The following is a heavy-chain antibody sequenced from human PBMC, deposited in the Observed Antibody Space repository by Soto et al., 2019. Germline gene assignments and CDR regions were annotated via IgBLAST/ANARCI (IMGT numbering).Heavy chain of an antibody. J-gene: IGHJ5*02. D-gene: IGHD6-19*01. Sequence: PSETLSLTCAVSGGSISSSNWWSWVRQPPGKGLECTGEMYHSGSTNYNPSLKSRATISLDMPKNQFSLKLTSVTAADTAVYYCARDRGGITVSSKPLGEWFDPWGQGTLVTVSS. CDR2: MYHSGST. V-gene: IGHV4-4*02. CDR1: GGSISSSNW. CDR3: ARDRGGITVSSKPLGEWFDP.